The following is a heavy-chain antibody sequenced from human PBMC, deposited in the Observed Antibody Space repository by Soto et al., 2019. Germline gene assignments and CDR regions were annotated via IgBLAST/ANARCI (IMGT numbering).Heavy chain of an antibody. D-gene: IGHD6-13*01. CDR1: GFTFSSYW. J-gene: IGHJ5*02. V-gene: IGHV3-74*01. CDR2: INSDGSRT. Sequence: EVQLVESGGGLVQPGESLRLSCAASGFTFSSYWMHWVRQAPGKGLVWVSRINSDGSRTNYADSVKGRFTVSRDNAKNTQYLQMNSLRAEDTAVYYCARVLTGSWNWFDPWGQGNLVTVS. CDR3: ARVLTGSWNWFDP.